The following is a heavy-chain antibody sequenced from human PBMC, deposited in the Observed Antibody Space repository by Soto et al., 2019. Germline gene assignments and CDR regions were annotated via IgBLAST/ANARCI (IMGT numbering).Heavy chain of an antibody. CDR1: GFTFSSYS. J-gene: IGHJ3*02. D-gene: IGHD6-19*01. Sequence: PGGSLRLSCAASGFTFSSYSMVWVRQAPGKGLEWVSYISSSSSSIYYADSVKGRFTISRDNAKNLLYLQMNSLRDEDTAMYYCARTRTSSIAVSGYAFEIWGQGTTVTVSS. CDR3: ARTRTSSIAVSGYAFEI. V-gene: IGHV3-48*02. CDR2: ISSSSSSI.